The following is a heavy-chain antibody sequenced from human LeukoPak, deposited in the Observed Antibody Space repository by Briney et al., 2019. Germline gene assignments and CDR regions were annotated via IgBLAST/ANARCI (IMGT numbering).Heavy chain of an antibody. V-gene: IGHV3-64*01. J-gene: IGHJ6*02. CDR1: GFTFSSYA. D-gene: IGHD3-10*01. CDR2: ISSNGGST. CDR3: ARGPGRGFGELSDV. Sequence: GGSLRLSCAASGFTFSSYAMHWVRQAPGKGLEYVSAISSNGGSTYYANSVKGRFTISRDNSKNTLYLQMGSLRAEDMAVYYCARGPGRGFGELSDVWGQGTTVTVSS.